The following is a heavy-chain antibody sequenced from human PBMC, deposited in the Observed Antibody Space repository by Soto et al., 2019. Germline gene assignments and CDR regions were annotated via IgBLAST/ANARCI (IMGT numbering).Heavy chain of an antibody. CDR2: VYYIGTT. CDR3: ARMSYFYDKWYFDL. V-gene: IGHV4-30-4*01. CDR1: GASINNNDYY. D-gene: IGHD3-22*01. Sequence: QLQESGPGLVKPSQTLSLTCTVSGASINNNDYYWSWIRQTPGKGLEWIGSVYYIGTTDYIPSLKSRLSMSIDKSQNQFTLKLNSVTAADTATYYCARMSYFYDKWYFDLWGRGTLVTVSS. J-gene: IGHJ2*01.